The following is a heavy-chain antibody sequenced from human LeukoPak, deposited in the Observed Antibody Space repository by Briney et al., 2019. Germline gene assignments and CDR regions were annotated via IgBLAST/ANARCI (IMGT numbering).Heavy chain of an antibody. Sequence: GGSLRLSCAASGFTFSSYAMSWVRQAPGKGLECISGFSGSGGSTYYADSVKGRFTISRDNSKNTLYLQMNSLRAEDTAVYYCAKLQYDIAARPDYWGQGTLVTVSS. D-gene: IGHD6-6*01. CDR3: AKLQYDIAARPDY. V-gene: IGHV3-23*01. J-gene: IGHJ4*02. CDR1: GFTFSSYA. CDR2: FSGSGGST.